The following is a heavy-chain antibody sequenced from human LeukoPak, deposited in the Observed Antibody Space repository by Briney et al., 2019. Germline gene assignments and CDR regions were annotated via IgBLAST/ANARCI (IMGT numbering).Heavy chain of an antibody. Sequence: GTSLRLSCTASGYTFSDYGMHWVRQAPGKGLEWLSVISYSGVVKFYADSVKGRFTISRDNSKNTLYLQTNSLRAEDTAVYYCARCPRWAHFDYWGQGTPVTVSS. CDR2: ISYSGVVK. J-gene: IGHJ4*02. CDR3: ARCPRWAHFDY. CDR1: GYTFSDYG. V-gene: IGHV3-33*08. D-gene: IGHD4-23*01.